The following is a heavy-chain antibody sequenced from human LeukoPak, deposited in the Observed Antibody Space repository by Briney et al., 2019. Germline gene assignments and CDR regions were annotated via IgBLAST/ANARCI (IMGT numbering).Heavy chain of an antibody. CDR1: GFTFSSYA. D-gene: IGHD5-18*01. V-gene: IGHV3-23*01. CDR3: AKGVEYSYYYYYYMDV. J-gene: IGHJ6*03. Sequence: PGGSLRLSCAASGFTFSSYAMSWVRQAPGKGLEWVSAISGSGGSTYYADSVKGRFTISRDNSKNTLYLQMNSLRAEDTAVYYCAKGVEYSYYYYYYMDVWGKGTTVTVSS. CDR2: ISGSGGST.